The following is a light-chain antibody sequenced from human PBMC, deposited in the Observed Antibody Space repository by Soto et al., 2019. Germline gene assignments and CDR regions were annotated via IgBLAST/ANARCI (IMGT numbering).Light chain of an antibody. CDR1: QGISSS. CDR2: AAS. J-gene: IGKJ5*01. V-gene: IGKV1-12*01. CDR3: QQANSFPIT. Sequence: DLPMTQSPSFVSASVGDRVTITCRASQGISSSLAWYQQKPGKAPKLLIFAASNLQSGVPPRFSGSGSGTDFTLSITSLQPEDFATYYCQQANSFPITFGQGTRLEIK.